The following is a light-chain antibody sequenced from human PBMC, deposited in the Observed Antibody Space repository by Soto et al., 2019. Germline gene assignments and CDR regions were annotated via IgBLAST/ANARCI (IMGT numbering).Light chain of an antibody. Sequence: DIVMTQSPDSLAVSLGERATINCKSSQSVLYSSNNKNYLAWYQQKPGQPPKLLIYWASTRESGVPDRFSGSGSGTDFTLTISSLPAEDAAVDYCQQYYSTPLTFGGGTKVDIK. CDR1: QSVLYSSNNKNY. CDR2: WAS. V-gene: IGKV4-1*01. J-gene: IGKJ4*01. CDR3: QQYYSTPLT.